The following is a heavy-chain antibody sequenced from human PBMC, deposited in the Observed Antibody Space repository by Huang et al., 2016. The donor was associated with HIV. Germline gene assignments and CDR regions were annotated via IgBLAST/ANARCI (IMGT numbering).Heavy chain of an antibody. V-gene: IGHV1-69*01. CDR3: AGARSGDLYSSSFFDS. CDR1: GDMLVSYG. CDR2: SIHSFGSS. J-gene: IGHJ4*02. D-gene: IGHD6-6*01. Sequence: QVQLVQSGSEVKKPGPTLTVSGMTFGDMLVSYGCTWVRQAAGGSVGVMGRSIHSFGSSKTGQTFPDGGTMTAGVSTRTVYLVHRSLMSVDAAFYYCAGARSGDLYSSSFFDSWGQGTLVSVSS.